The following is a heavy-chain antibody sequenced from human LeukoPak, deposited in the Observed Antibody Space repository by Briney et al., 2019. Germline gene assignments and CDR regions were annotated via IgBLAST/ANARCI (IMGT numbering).Heavy chain of an antibody. CDR1: GFTFSGYW. Sequence: GGSLTLSCAASGFTFSGYWVSWVRQRPGKGLQWVAHAHASGIEKDYVEDVRGRFTISRDNAKNSAHLQMDALGVEDSAVYYCARDHYGLDVWGQGTTVTVSS. CDR2: AHASGIEK. V-gene: IGHV3-7*01. CDR3: ARDHYGLDV. J-gene: IGHJ6*02.